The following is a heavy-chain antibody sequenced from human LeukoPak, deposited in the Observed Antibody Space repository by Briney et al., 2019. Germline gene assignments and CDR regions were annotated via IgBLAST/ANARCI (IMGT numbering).Heavy chain of an antibody. CDR3: AKQQGSGWAFDI. Sequence: GGSLRLSCAASGFTFSSYAMSWIRQAPGKGLEWIAAIGGSGGTTYYADSAKGRFTISRDNSKNTLFLQMNSLRAEDTAVYYCAKQQGSGWAFDIWGQGTMVTVSS. CDR1: GFTFSSYA. V-gene: IGHV3-23*01. J-gene: IGHJ3*02. CDR2: IGGSGGTT. D-gene: IGHD6-19*01.